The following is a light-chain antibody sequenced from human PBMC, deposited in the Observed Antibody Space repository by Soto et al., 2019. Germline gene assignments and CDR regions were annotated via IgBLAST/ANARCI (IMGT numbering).Light chain of an antibody. V-gene: IGLV8-61*01. CDR3: VLYMGGGMGV. CDR1: SGSVSTSYC. Sequence: QTVVTQEPSFSVSPGGTVTLTCGLSSGSVSTSYCPSWYQQTPGQAPRTLIYSTNTRSSGVPDRFSGSILGNKAALTITGAQADDESDYYCVLYMGGGMGVFGGGTKLTVL. CDR2: STN. J-gene: IGLJ2*01.